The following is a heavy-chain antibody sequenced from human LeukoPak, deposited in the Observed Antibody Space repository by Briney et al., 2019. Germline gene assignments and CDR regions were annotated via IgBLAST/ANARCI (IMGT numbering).Heavy chain of an antibody. Sequence: GGSLRLSCAASGFTFSSYSMNWVHQAPGKGLEWVSYISSSSSTIYYADSVEGRFTISRDNAKNSLYLQMNSLRAEDTAVYYCASGYSMDYWGQGTLVTVPS. CDR3: ASGYSMDY. J-gene: IGHJ4*02. V-gene: IGHV3-48*01. CDR1: GFTFSSYS. CDR2: ISSSSSTI. D-gene: IGHD6-13*01.